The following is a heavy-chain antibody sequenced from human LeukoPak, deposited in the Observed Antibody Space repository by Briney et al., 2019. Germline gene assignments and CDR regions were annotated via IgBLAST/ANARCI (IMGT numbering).Heavy chain of an antibody. Sequence: GGSLTLLCAVSGLTFCSYSMSWVRQAPGKGLEVVSANSSRSSYRYYAYSVKGRFTVSIDNAKNSLYLQRTRLRAEDTAVYYCASTLRRWYCDYWGQGTLVTVSA. CDR1: GLTFCSYS. CDR2: NSSRSSYR. CDR3: ASTLRRWYCDY. D-gene: IGHD4-23*01. V-gene: IGHV3-21*01. J-gene: IGHJ4*02.